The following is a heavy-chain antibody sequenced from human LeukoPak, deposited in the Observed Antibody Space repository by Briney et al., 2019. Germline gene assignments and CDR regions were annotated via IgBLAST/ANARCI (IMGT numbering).Heavy chain of an antibody. D-gene: IGHD2-2*01. CDR1: GFNFSRHW. V-gene: IGHV3-7*01. J-gene: IGHJ6*02. Sequence: GGSLRLSCAASGFNFSRHWMSWVRQAPGKGLEWVANIKEDGSEKYYVDSVKGRFTISRDNARKSLFLQMHSLRAEDTAVYYCARDDIVVVPAATPGYYYYGMDVWGQGTTVTVSS. CDR2: IKEDGSEK. CDR3: ARDDIVVVPAATPGYYYYGMDV.